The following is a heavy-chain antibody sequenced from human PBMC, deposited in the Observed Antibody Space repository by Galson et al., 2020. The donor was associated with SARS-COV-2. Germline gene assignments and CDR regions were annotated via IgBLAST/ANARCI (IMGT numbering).Heavy chain of an antibody. D-gene: IGHD1-26*01. Sequence: QLGESLKISCAASGFTFSSYGMHWVRQAPGKGLEWVAVISYDGSNKYYADSVKGRFTISRDNSKNTLYLQMNSLRAEDTAVYYCARSYDYDYWGQGTLVTVSS. CDR3: ARSYDYDY. V-gene: IGHV3-30*03. J-gene: IGHJ4*02. CDR2: ISYDGSNK. CDR1: GFTFSSYG.